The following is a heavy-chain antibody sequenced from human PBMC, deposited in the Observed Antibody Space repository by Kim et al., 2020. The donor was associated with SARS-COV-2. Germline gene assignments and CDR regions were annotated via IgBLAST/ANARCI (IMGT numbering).Heavy chain of an antibody. D-gene: IGHD3-16*01. CDR3: AKDPGPWDWYFDL. CDR1: GFTFDDYA. J-gene: IGHJ2*01. CDR2: ISWNSGSI. Sequence: GGSLRLSCAASGFTFDDYAMHWVRQAPGKGLEWVSGISWNSGSIGYADSVKGRFTISRDNAKNSLYLQMNSLRAEDTALYYCAKDPGPWDWYFDLWGRGTLVTVSS. V-gene: IGHV3-9*01.